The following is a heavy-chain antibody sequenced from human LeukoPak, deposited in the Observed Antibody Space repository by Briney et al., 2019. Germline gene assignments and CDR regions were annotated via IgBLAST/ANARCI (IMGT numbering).Heavy chain of an antibody. CDR1: GGSISSYY. CDR2: IYYSGST. J-gene: IGHJ4*02. D-gene: IGHD2-15*01. Sequence: SETLSLTCTVSGGSISSYYWSWIRQPPGKGLEWIGYIYYSGSTNYNPSLKSRVTISVDTFKNQFSLKLSSVTAADTAVYYCARGPYCSGGSCYSRPFDDWGQGTLVTVSS. CDR3: ARGPYCSGGSCYSRPFDD. V-gene: IGHV4-59*01.